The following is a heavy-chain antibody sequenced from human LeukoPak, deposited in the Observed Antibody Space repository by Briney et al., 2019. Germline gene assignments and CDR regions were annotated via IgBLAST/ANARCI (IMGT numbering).Heavy chain of an antibody. Sequence: SETLSLTCAVYGGSFSGYYWSWIRQPPGKGLEWIGEINHGGGTNYNPSLKSRVTISVDTSKNQFSLKLSSVTAADTAVYYCATVGLVYCSGGSCDFDYWGQGTLVTVSS. CDR1: GGSFSGYY. J-gene: IGHJ4*02. D-gene: IGHD2-15*01. V-gene: IGHV4-34*01. CDR3: ATVGLVYCSGGSCDFDY. CDR2: INHGGGT.